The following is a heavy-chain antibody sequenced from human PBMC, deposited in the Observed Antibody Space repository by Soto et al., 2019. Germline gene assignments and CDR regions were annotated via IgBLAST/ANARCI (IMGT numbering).Heavy chain of an antibody. D-gene: IGHD6-13*01. V-gene: IGHV3-30*18. CDR2: ISYDGSNK. CDR3: AKDDSWYGAFDI. Sequence: QVQLVESGGGVVQPGRSLRLSCAASGFTFSSYGMHWVRQAPGKGLEWVAVISYDGSNKYYADSVKGRFTISRDNSKTTLYLQMNSLRAEDTAVYYCAKDDSWYGAFDIWCQGTMVTVSS. J-gene: IGHJ3*02. CDR1: GFTFSSYG.